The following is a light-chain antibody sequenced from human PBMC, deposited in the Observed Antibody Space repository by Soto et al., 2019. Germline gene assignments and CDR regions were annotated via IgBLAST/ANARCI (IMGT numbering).Light chain of an antibody. J-gene: IGKJ5*01. Sequence: DIQLTQSPSFLSASVGDRVTITCRASQGISTYLAWFQQKPGKAPKLLIYGASTLQSGVPSRFSGSGSGTEFTLAISSLQPEDFATYYWQHVNGYPITFCQGTRLEIK. V-gene: IGKV1-9*01. CDR2: GAS. CDR3: QHVNGYPIT. CDR1: QGISTY.